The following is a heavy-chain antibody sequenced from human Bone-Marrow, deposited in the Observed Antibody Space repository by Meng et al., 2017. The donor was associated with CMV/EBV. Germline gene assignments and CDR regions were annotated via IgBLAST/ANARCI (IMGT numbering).Heavy chain of an antibody. J-gene: IGHJ4*02. D-gene: IGHD3-10*01. CDR3: ARAMVRGVQRYFDY. CDR2: IYTSGST. CDR1: GGSISSYY. V-gene: IGHV4-4*07. Sequence: QVQLQESGPDWVTPSQPLSLTCTVSGGSISSYYWSWIRQPAGKGLEWIGRIYTSGSTNYNPSPKSRVTMSVDTSKNQFSLKLSSVTAADTAVYYCARAMVRGVQRYFDYWGQGTLVTVSS.